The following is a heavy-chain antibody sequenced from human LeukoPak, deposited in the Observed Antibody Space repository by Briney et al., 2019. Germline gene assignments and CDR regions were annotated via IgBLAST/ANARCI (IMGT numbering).Heavy chain of an antibody. CDR2: IYYTGTA. D-gene: IGHD3-16*01. Sequence: SETLSLTCAVSGGSISSTNWWSWVRQSPGKGLEWIGEIYYTGTANYNASLESRVSMSVDKSKNQFSLKLSSVTAADTAVYYCARYYDYVWGKSFYFGYWGQGILVTVSS. CDR3: ARYYDYVWGKSFYFGY. CDR1: GGSISSTNW. J-gene: IGHJ4*02. V-gene: IGHV4-4*02.